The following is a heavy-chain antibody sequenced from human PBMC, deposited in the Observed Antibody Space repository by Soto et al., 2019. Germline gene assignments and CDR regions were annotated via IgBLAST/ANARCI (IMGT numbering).Heavy chain of an antibody. Sequence: EVQLVESGGGLVQPGRSLRLSCAASGFTFDDYAMHWARQAPGKGLEWVSGISWNSGSIGYAGSVKGRFTISRDNAKNSLYLQMNSLRAEDTALYYCAKGGESGYSYGRREFDYWGQGTLVTVSS. J-gene: IGHJ4*02. CDR3: AKGGESGYSYGRREFDY. D-gene: IGHD5-18*01. CDR1: GFTFDDYA. V-gene: IGHV3-9*01. CDR2: ISWNSGSI.